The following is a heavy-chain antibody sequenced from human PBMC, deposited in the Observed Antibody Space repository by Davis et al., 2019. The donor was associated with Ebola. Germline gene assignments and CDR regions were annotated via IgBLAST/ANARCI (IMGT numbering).Heavy chain of an antibody. CDR2: VSGTGERT. Sequence: GGSLRLSCAASGFIFPSYAMSWVRQAPGKGLEWVSGVSGTGERTSYADSVKGRFTIYRDNAKNTLYLQMNSLRAEDTAVYYCANRNNFWSGYFYYGFDVWGQGTTVTVSS. CDR3: ANRNNFWSGYFYYGFDV. D-gene: IGHD3-3*01. CDR1: GFIFPSYA. V-gene: IGHV3-23*01. J-gene: IGHJ6*02.